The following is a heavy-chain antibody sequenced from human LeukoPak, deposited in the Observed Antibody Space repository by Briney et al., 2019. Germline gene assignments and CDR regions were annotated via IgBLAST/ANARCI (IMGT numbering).Heavy chain of an antibody. V-gene: IGHV3-66*01. CDR2: IYSGGST. CDR3: ARDLSGYGDYFLDS. CDR1: GFTVSSNY. D-gene: IGHD4-17*01. Sequence: GGSLRLSCAASGFTVSSNYMSWVRQAPGKGLEWVSVIYSGGSTYYADSVKGRFTISRDNSKNLLFLQMNSLRVEDTATYYCARDLSGYGDYFLDSWGQGTLVTVSS. J-gene: IGHJ4*02.